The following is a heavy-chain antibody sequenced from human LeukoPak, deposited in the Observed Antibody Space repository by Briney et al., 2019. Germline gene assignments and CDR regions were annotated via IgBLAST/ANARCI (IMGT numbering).Heavy chain of an antibody. V-gene: IGHV1-2*02. CDR1: GYTFTGYY. Sequence: ASVKVSCKASGYTFTGYYMHWVRQAPGQGLEWMGWINPNSGGTNYAQKFQGRVTMTRDTSISTAYMELSRLRSDDTAVYFCARAVGQLWLQHYYYYMDVWGKGKTTTVTS. D-gene: IGHD5-18*01. J-gene: IGHJ6*03. CDR2: INPNSGGT. CDR3: ARAVGQLWLQHYYYYMDV.